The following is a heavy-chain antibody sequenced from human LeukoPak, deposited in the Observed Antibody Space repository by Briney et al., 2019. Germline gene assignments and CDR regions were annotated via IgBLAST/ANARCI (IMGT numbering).Heavy chain of an antibody. CDR1: GGSFSGYY. CDR2: INHSGRT. Sequence: PSETLSLTCAVYGGSFSGYYWSWIRQPPGKGLEWIGEINHSGRTNYKPSLKSRFTISVDTSKNQFSLKLSSVTATDTAVYYCARGKYSSSGALDPWGQGTLVTVSS. J-gene: IGHJ5*02. D-gene: IGHD6-13*01. CDR3: ARGKYSSSGALDP. V-gene: IGHV4-34*01.